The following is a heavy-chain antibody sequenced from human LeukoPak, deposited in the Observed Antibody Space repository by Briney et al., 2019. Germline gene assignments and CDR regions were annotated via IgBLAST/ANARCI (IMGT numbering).Heavy chain of an antibody. J-gene: IGHJ4*02. V-gene: IGHV3-30*07. D-gene: IGHD3-22*01. CDR3: ASTGRGYYDSIDY. Sequence: SVKGRFTISRDNSNNTLYLQMNSLRAEDTALYYCASTGRGYYDSIDYWGQGTLVTVSS.